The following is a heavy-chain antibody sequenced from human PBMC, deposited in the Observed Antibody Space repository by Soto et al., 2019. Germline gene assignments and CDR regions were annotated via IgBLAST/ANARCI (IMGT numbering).Heavy chain of an antibody. Sequence: LRLSCTTSGFTFGDYAMSWFRQTPGKGLEWVGFVRTYAYGETTEYAASVKGRFTVGRDNSRSTAYLHMSSLKTEDTGVYFCSRDCPCGLGYCTNGACFPNDFWGQGTLVTVSS. D-gene: IGHD2-8*01. V-gene: IGHV3-49*03. CDR1: GFTFGDYA. CDR3: SRDCPCGLGYCTNGACFPNDF. CDR2: VRTYAYGETT. J-gene: IGHJ4*02.